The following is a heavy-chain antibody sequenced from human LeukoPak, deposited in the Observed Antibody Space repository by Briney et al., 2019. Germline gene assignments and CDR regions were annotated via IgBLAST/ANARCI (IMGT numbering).Heavy chain of an antibody. J-gene: IGHJ1*01. V-gene: IGHV3-11*01. CDR2: ISSSGSTI. Sequence: GGSLRLSCAASGFTFSDYYMSWIRQAPGKGLEWVSYISSSGSTIYYADSVKGRFTISRDNAKNSLYLQMNSLRAEDTAVYYCARDQVGVIAVAGTGDFQHWGQGTLVTVSS. CDR3: ARDQVGVIAVAGTGDFQH. D-gene: IGHD6-19*01. CDR1: GFTFSDYY.